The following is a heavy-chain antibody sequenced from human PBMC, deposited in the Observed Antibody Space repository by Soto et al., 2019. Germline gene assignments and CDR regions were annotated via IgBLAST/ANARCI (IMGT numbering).Heavy chain of an antibody. CDR1: VGSFSFYY. CDR2: INHGGTP. V-gene: IGHV4-34*01. Sequence: SETRSVTGAVYVGSFSFYYLSWIRPPPGKGLEWIGEINHGGTPNYKPSLRSRVTISVDTSKNQFSLTLKYVTSADTGIYYCARGGLYSSGYTFDYWGQGHLVTVSS. D-gene: IGHD5-18*01. J-gene: IGHJ4*02. CDR3: ARGGLYSSGYTFDY.